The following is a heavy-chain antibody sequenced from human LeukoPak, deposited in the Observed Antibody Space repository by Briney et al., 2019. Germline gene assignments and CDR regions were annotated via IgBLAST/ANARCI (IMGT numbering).Heavy chain of an antibody. D-gene: IGHD6-19*01. V-gene: IGHV1-3*01. CDR1: GYTFTSYA. J-gene: IGHJ6*03. CDR3: ARDLRYSSGWSASGMDV. Sequence: ASVKVSCKASGYTFTSYAMHWVRQAPGQRLEWMGWINAGNGNTKYSQEFQGRVTITTDTPTSTAYMDLRSLRSDDTAVYYCARDLRYSSGWSASGMDVWGKGTTVTISS. CDR2: INAGNGNT.